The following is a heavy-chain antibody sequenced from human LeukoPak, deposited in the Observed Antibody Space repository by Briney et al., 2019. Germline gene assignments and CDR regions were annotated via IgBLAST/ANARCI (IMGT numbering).Heavy chain of an antibody. CDR3: ARDRVGYMRGPYYFDY. D-gene: IGHD5-12*01. V-gene: IGHV1-2*02. CDR1: GYTFTGYY. Sequence: ASVKVSCKASGYTFTGYYMHWVRQAPGQGLEWMGWINPNSGGTNYAQKFQGRVTMTEDTSTDTAYMELNSLRAEDTAVYYCARDRVGYMRGPYYFDYWGQGTLVTVSS. J-gene: IGHJ4*02. CDR2: INPNSGGT.